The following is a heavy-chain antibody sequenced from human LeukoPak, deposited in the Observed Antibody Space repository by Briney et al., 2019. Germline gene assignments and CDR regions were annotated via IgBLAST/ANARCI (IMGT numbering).Heavy chain of an antibody. J-gene: IGHJ4*02. CDR1: GYTLTELS. CDR2: FDPEDGET. V-gene: IGHV1-24*01. D-gene: IGHD2-21*02. CDR3: ATGGLVTGFLH. Sequence: GASVKVSCKVSGYTLTELSMHWVRQAPGKGLEWMGGFDPEDGETIYAQKFQGRVTMTEVTSTDTAYMELSSLRSEDTAVYYCATGGLVTGFLHWGQGTLVTVSS.